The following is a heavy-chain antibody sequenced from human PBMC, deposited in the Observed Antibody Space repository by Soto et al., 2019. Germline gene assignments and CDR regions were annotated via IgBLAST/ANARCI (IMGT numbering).Heavy chain of an antibody. V-gene: IGHV4-30-2*01. D-gene: IGHD3-22*01. CDR2: IYHSGST. Sequence: QLQLQESGSGLVKPSQTLSLTCAVSGGSISSGGYSWSWIRQPPGKGLEWIGYIYHSGSTYYNPSLKSRVTISVDRSKNQFSLKLSSVTAADTAVYYCVTKKYYYDSSGYYDWFDPWGQGTLVTVSS. CDR3: VTKKYYYDSSGYYDWFDP. J-gene: IGHJ5*02. CDR1: GGSISSGGYS.